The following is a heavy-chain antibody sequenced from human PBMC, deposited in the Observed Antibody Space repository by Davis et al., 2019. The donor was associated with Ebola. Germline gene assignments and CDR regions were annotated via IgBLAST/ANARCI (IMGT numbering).Heavy chain of an antibody. CDR3: AREGDWYFDL. V-gene: IGHV3-11*01. CDR2: ISSSGSTI. Sequence: GESLKISCAASGFTFSSYWMSWIRQAPGKGLEWVSYISSSGSTIYYADSVKGRFTISRDNAKNSLYLQMNSLRAEDTAVYYCAREGDWYFDLWGRGTLVTVSS. CDR1: GFTFSSYW. J-gene: IGHJ2*01.